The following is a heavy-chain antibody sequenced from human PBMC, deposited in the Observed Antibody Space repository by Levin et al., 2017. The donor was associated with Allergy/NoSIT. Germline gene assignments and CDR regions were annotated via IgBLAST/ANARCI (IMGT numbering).Heavy chain of an antibody. V-gene: IGHV4-34*12. J-gene: IGHJ6*02. D-gene: IGHD1-1*01. CDR1: GGSFSSFS. CDR2: IIQSGST. Sequence: PSETLSLTCAVYGGSFSSFSWSWIRQSPTKVPEWIGEIIQSGSTTYNPSLKSRVTISLTTSKNQSSLRLSSLNAAATAVIYCARALRATRNRRGYGLDVWGQGTTVAVSS. CDR3: ARALRATRNRRGYGLDV.